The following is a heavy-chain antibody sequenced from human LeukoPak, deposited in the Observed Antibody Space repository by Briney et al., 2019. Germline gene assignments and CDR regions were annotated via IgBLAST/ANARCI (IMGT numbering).Heavy chain of an antibody. CDR1: GGSISSGGYS. D-gene: IGHD3-22*01. CDR3: ARGGYYDSSGLNWFDP. Sequence: SETLSLTCAVSGGSISSGGYSWSWIRQPPGKGLEWIGYIYHSGSTYYNPSLKSRVTISVDRSKSQFSLKLSSVTAADTAVYYCARGGYYDSSGLNWFDPWGQGTLVTVSS. J-gene: IGHJ5*02. CDR2: IYHSGST. V-gene: IGHV4-30-2*01.